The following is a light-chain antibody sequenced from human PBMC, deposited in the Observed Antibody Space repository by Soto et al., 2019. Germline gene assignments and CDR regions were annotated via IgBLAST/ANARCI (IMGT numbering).Light chain of an antibody. CDR3: TSYTSSTTWV. Sequence: QSVLTQPASVSGSPGQSITISCTGTSSDVGGYNYVSWFQQHPGKAPKLVICDVSNRPSGVSNRFSGSKSGNTASLSISGLQAEDEADYYCTSYTSSTTWVFGGGTQLTVL. CDR1: SSDVGGYNY. J-gene: IGLJ7*01. CDR2: DVS. V-gene: IGLV2-14*01.